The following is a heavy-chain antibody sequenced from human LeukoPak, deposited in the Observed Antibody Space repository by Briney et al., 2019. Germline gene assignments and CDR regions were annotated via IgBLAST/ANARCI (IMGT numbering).Heavy chain of an antibody. D-gene: IGHD4-23*01. CDR1: GFTFSSYW. CDR2: INSDGSTT. J-gene: IGHJ4*02. V-gene: IGHV3-74*01. Sequence: PWGSLRLSCAASGFTFSSYWMHWVRQAPGKGLVWVSRINSDGSTTSYADSVKGRFTISRDNAKNTLYLQMNSLRAEDTAVYYCARDDYGGRGEFDYWGQGTLVTVSS. CDR3: ARDDYGGRGEFDY.